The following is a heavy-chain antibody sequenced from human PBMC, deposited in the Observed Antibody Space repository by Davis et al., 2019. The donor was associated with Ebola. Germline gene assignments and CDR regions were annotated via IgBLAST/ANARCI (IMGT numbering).Heavy chain of an antibody. CDR3: APTVEGRPTDY. J-gene: IGHJ4*02. CDR1: GYTFTSYG. CDR2: ISAYNGNT. Sequence: ASVKVSCKASGYTFTSYGISWVRQAPGQGLEWMGWISAYNGNTNYAQKLQGRVTMTTDTSTSTAYMELSSLRSEDTAVYYCAPTVEGRPTDYWGQGTLVTVSS. V-gene: IGHV1-18*01. D-gene: IGHD3-3*01.